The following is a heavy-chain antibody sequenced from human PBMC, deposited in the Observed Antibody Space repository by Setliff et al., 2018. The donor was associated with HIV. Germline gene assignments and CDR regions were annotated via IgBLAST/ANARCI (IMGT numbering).Heavy chain of an antibody. CDR2: THHSGST. V-gene: IGHV4-59*08. J-gene: IGHJ4*02. D-gene: IGHD5-18*01. CDR1: GDSFSSYY. CDR3: ARHLLRGYIYIVFDY. Sequence: PSETLSLTCTVSGDSFSSYYWSWIRQPAGKGLEWIGSTHHSGSTYYNPSLNSRVTISVDTSKNHFSLKLRSVTAADTAVYYCARHLLRGYIYIVFDYWGQGTLVTVSS.